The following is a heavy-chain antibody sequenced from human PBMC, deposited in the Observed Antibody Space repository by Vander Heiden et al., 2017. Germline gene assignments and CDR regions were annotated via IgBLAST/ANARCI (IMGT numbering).Heavy chain of an antibody. CDR2: IYSGGST. CDR3: AIPREGDAFDI. Sequence: EVQLVESGGGLIQPGGSLRLSCSASGFTVSSNYMSWVRQAPGKGLEWVSVIYSGGSTYYADSVKGRFTISRDNSKNTLYLQMNSLRAEDTAVYYCAIPREGDAFDIWGQGTMVTVSS. CDR1: GFTVSSNY. J-gene: IGHJ3*02. V-gene: IGHV3-53*01.